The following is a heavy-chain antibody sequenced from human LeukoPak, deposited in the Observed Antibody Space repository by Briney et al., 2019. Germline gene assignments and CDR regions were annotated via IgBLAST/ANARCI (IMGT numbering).Heavy chain of an antibody. D-gene: IGHD2-2*01. V-gene: IGHV3-30*02. Sequence: GGSLRLSCAASGISFRSYCMHWVRQAPGKGLEWVTFIWYDASNKYYAESVKGRFTISRDNSRNTVFLQMNSLKAEDTAVYYCAKDGRYCSSNTCYQYFDSWGQGALVTVSS. J-gene: IGHJ4*02. CDR1: GISFRSYC. CDR3: AKDGRYCSSNTCYQYFDS. CDR2: IWYDASNK.